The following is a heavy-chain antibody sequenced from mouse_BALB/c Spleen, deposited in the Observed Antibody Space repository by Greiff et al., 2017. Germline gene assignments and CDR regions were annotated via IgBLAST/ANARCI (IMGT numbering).Heavy chain of an antibody. V-gene: IGHV1-69*01. Sequence: QVQLQQPGAELVMPGASVKMSCKASGYTFTDYWMHWVKQRPGQGLEWIGEIDTSDSYTSYNQKFKGKATLTVDESSSTAYMQLSSLTSEDSAVYYCASLYGNYAMDYWGQGTSVTVTS. CDR3: ASLYGNYAMDY. CDR2: IDTSDSYT. J-gene: IGHJ4*01. CDR1: GYTFTDYW. D-gene: IGHD2-1*01.